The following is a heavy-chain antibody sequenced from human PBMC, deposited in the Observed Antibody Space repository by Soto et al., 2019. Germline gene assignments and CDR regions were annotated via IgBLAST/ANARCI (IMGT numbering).Heavy chain of an antibody. J-gene: IGHJ5*02. CDR3: AAVGIDL. CDR2: ISHDGINK. V-gene: IGHV3-30-3*01. D-gene: IGHD6-19*01. Sequence: GGSLRLSCAASGFTFSSYAMHWVRQGPGEGLEWVAVISHDGINKYYADFVKGRITLSRDNSKNTLYLQMDSLRAEDTAVYYCAAVGIDLWGQGTLVTVSS. CDR1: GFTFSSYA.